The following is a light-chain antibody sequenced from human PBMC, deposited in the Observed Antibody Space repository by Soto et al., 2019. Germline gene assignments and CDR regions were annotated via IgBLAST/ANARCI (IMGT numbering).Light chain of an antibody. CDR1: SSDVGFSNY. V-gene: IGLV2-14*03. Sequence: QSALTQPASVFGSPGQSLTISFTGTSSDVGFSNYIFWYQQHPGKAPKLIISDVSNRPSGVSNRFSGSKSANTASLTISGLQAEDEADYYCSSFTSSDTDVFGSGTKVTVL. J-gene: IGLJ1*01. CDR3: SSFTSSDTDV. CDR2: DVS.